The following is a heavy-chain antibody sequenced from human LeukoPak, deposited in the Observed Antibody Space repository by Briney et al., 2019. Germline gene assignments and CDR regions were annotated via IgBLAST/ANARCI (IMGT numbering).Heavy chain of an antibody. CDR1: GYTLTELS. J-gene: IGHJ5*02. CDR2: INPNSGGT. Sequence: GASVKVSCKVSGYTLTELSMHWVRQAPGQGLEWMGWINPNSGGTNYAQKFQGRVTITRNTSISTAYMELSSLRSEDTAVYYCARDGGYSYGTFDPWGQGTLVTVSS. CDR3: ARDGGYSYGTFDP. D-gene: IGHD5-18*01. V-gene: IGHV1-2*02.